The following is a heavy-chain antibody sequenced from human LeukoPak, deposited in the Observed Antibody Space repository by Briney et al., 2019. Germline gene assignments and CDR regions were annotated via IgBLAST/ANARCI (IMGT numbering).Heavy chain of an antibody. Sequence: GGSLRLSCAASGITFSSYSMNWVRQAPGKGLEWVSSIGSSSTYIYYADSVKGRFTISRDNAKNSLYLQMNSLRAEDTAVYYCAASTKHTAMVDYWGQGTLVTVSS. D-gene: IGHD5-18*01. J-gene: IGHJ4*02. CDR2: IGSSSTYI. CDR3: AASTKHTAMVDY. CDR1: GITFSSYS. V-gene: IGHV3-21*01.